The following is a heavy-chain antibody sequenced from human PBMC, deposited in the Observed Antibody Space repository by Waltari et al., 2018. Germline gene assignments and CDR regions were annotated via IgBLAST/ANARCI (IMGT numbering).Heavy chain of an antibody. CDR3: ARARALEPPDY. CDR2: ISISSSYI. Sequence: EVQLVESGGGLVKPGGSLRLSCAASGFTFSSFSRNWVRQAPGKGWEWVSSISISSSYIYYADSVKGRFTISRANAKNSLYLRMNSLRAEDTAVYYCARARALEPPDYWGQGTLVTVSS. CDR1: GFTFSSFS. V-gene: IGHV3-21*01. J-gene: IGHJ4*02.